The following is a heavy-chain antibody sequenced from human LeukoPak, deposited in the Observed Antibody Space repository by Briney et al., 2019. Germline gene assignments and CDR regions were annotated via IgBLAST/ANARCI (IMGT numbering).Heavy chain of an antibody. CDR2: ISYIGIT. Sequence: PSETLSLTCVVSGDSFSSHYWTWIRQSPGKGLEWIGYISYIGITNYRPDLKSRVTISIDTSKNQFSLKLRSVTAADTAVYYCARDLVTVTKVCDIWGQGTMVSVSS. CDR1: GDSFSSHY. CDR3: ARDLVTVTKVCDI. J-gene: IGHJ3*02. D-gene: IGHD4-17*01. V-gene: IGHV4-59*11.